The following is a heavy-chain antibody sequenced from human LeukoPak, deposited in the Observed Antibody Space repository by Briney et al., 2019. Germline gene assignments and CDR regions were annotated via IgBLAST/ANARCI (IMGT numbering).Heavy chain of an antibody. V-gene: IGHV3-74*01. D-gene: IGHD1-26*01. Sequence: PGGSLRLSCAASGFTFSNYWMYWVRQAPGKGLVWVSLINTDGSGRSYADSVKGRFTISRDNAKNLLYLQMNSLRAEDTAVYYCAREGSYRNWFDPWGQGTLVTVSS. CDR2: INTDGSGR. CDR1: GFTFSNYW. J-gene: IGHJ5*02. CDR3: AREGSYRNWFDP.